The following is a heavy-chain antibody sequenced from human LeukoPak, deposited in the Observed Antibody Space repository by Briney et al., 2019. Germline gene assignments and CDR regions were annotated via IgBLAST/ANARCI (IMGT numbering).Heavy chain of an antibody. CDR3: ARRWRGPGAFDI. D-gene: IGHD5-24*01. Sequence: PSETLSLTCTVSGGSISSYYWSWIRQPPGKGLEWIGYIYYSGSTNYNPSLKSRVTISVDTSKNQFSLRLSSVTAADTAVYYCARRWRGPGAFDIWGQGTMVTVSS. V-gene: IGHV4-59*12. J-gene: IGHJ3*02. CDR2: IYYSGST. CDR1: GGSISSYY.